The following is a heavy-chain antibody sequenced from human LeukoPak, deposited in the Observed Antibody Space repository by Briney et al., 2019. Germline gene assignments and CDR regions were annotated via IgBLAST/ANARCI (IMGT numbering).Heavy chain of an antibody. CDR2: ISSSGSTI. D-gene: IGHD3-22*01. CDR1: GFTFSSYE. Sequence: PGGSLRLSCAASGFTFSSYEMNWVRQAPGKGLEWVSYISSSGSTIYYADSVKGRFTISRDNAKNSLYLQMNSLTADDTALYYCASSRYYYDTSTYYYIHYFDYWGQGALVTVSS. CDR3: ASSRYYYDTSTYYYIHYFDY. J-gene: IGHJ4*02. V-gene: IGHV3-48*03.